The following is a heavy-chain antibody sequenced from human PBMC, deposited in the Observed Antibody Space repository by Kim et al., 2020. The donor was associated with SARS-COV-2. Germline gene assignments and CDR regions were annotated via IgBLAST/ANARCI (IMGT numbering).Heavy chain of an antibody. Sequence: YADSVKGRFTISRDNAKNTLYLQMNSLGAEDTAIYYCVRDGGNYRAHDFWGQGTLVTVSS. D-gene: IGHD3-16*02. V-gene: IGHV3-74*01. J-gene: IGHJ4*02. CDR3: VRDGGNYRAHDF.